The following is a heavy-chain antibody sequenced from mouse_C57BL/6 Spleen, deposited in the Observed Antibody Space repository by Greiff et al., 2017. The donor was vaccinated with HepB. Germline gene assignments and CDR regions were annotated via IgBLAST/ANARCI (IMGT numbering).Heavy chain of an antibody. V-gene: IGHV3-6*01. CDR1: GYSITSGYY. CDR3: ARDLSYDGYYGY. Sequence: EVQLQQSGPGLVKPSQSLSLTCSVTGYSITSGYYWNWIRQFPGNKLEWMGYISYDGSNNYNPSLKNRISITRDTSKNQFFLKLNSVTTEDTATYYCARDLSYDGYYGYWGQGTTLTVSS. J-gene: IGHJ2*01. CDR2: ISYDGSN. D-gene: IGHD2-3*01.